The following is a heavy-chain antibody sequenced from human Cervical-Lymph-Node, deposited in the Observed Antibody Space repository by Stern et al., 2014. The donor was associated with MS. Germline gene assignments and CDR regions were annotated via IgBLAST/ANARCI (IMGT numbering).Heavy chain of an antibody. V-gene: IGHV3-66*01. Sequence: VQLVESGGTLVQPGGSLRLSCAASGSTVNSNYMTWVRQAPGKGREWVSIFYSGISTYYAESVKGRFSFSIDNSKNTLFLHMNNLRVEDTAMYYCTREMAARRLDPWGQGTLVIVSA. J-gene: IGHJ5*02. D-gene: IGHD5-24*01. CDR3: TREMAARRLDP. CDR1: GSTVNSNY. CDR2: FYSGIST.